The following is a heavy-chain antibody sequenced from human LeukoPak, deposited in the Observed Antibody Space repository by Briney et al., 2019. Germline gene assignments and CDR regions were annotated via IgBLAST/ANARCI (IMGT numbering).Heavy chain of an antibody. CDR2: TIPIFGTA. CDR3: ARDALHSRPFDY. V-gene: IGHV1-69*05. CDR1: GCTFTCYA. J-gene: IGHJ4*02. Sequence: GSSVKVSRNASGCTFTCYAISLVRQAPGQGLEWMGGTIPIFGTANYVHKFQGRGTITTDESTSTAYTELGSLRSEDTAVYYCARDALHSRPFDYWGEGTLLTVSS.